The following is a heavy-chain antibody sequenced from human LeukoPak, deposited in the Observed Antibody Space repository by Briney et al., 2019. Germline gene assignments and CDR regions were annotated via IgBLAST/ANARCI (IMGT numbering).Heavy chain of an antibody. CDR3: ARAPHFDWLLSVYFYMDV. J-gene: IGHJ6*03. CDR1: GFTFSDYY. Sequence: PGGSLRLSCAASGFTFSDYYMSWIRQAPGKGLEWVSYISSSGSTIYYADPVKGRFTISRDNAKNSLYLQMNSLRAEDTAVYYCARAPHFDWLLSVYFYMDVWGKGTTVTVSS. V-gene: IGHV3-11*04. D-gene: IGHD3-9*01. CDR2: ISSSGSTI.